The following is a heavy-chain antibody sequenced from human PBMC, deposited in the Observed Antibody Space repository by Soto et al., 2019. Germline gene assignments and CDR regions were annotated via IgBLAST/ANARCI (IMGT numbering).Heavy chain of an antibody. J-gene: IGHJ6*02. Sequence: QVQLVQSGAEVKKPGSSVKVSCEASGGTFSSYAISWVRQAPGQGLEWMGGIIPIFGTANYAQKFQGRVTITADESTSTAYMELSSLRSEDTAVYYCARAMGCISTSCYGYYYYGMDVWGQGTTVTVSS. CDR1: GGTFSSYA. CDR3: ARAMGCISTSCYGYYYYGMDV. D-gene: IGHD2-2*01. CDR2: IIPIFGTA. V-gene: IGHV1-69*12.